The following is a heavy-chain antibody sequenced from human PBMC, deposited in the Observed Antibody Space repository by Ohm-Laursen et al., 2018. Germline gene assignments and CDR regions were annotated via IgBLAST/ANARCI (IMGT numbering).Heavy chain of an antibody. J-gene: IGHJ4*02. CDR3: VKGGDGYNYGPFDY. CDR2: ISYDGINK. Sequence: SLRLSCTAPGFTFSSYGMHWVRQAPGRGLEWVALISYDGINKYYADSVKGRFTISRDNSKNTLYLQMNSLRAEDTAIYYCVKGGDGYNYGPFDYWGQGTLVTVSS. D-gene: IGHD5-24*01. CDR1: GFTFSSYG. V-gene: IGHV3-30*03.